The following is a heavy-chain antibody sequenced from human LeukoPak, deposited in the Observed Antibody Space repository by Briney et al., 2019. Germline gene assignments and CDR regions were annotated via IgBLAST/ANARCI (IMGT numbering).Heavy chain of an antibody. CDR2: INGDGDGK. D-gene: IGHD1-1*01. V-gene: IGHV3-7*01. Sequence: GGSLRLSCAGSGFSFRRFWMTWVRQAPGGGLEWVANINGDGDGKRYADSVKDRFTISRDNARSLVFLQTHSLRDEDTALYYCARDSSPDSATTYYDALDMWGQGTMVTVSS. CDR3: ARDSSPDSATTYYDALDM. J-gene: IGHJ3*02. CDR1: GFSFRRFW.